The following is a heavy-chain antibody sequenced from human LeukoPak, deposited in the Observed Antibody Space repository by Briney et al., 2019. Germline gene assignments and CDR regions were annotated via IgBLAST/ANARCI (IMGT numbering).Heavy chain of an antibody. V-gene: IGHV3-21*01. CDR2: ITSSSIYK. CDR3: ARAPRVWSGSGPYDY. Sequence: GGSLRLSCAASGFTFSSYSMNWVRQAPGKGLEWVSSITSSSIYKYYADSVKGRFTISRDNAKNSLYLQTNSLRAEDTAVYYCARAPRVWSGSGPYDYWGQGTLVTVSS. CDR1: GFTFSSYS. J-gene: IGHJ4*02. D-gene: IGHD3-3*01.